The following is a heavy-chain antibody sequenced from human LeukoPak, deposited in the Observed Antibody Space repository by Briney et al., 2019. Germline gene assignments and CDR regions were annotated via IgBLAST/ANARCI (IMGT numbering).Heavy chain of an antibody. D-gene: IGHD2-15*01. Sequence: SETLSLTCTVSGGSISSYFWTWIRQPPGKGLEWIGNIYYGGSTKYHPSLKSRVSISVNTSKNQFSLKLTSVTAADTAVYYCARFCSGGSCPDVWGQGTTVSVSS. CDR2: IYYGGST. J-gene: IGHJ6*02. CDR1: GGSISSYF. V-gene: IGHV4-59*01. CDR3: ARFCSGGSCPDV.